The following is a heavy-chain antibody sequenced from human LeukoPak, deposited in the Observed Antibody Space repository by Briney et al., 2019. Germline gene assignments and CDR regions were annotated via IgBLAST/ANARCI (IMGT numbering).Heavy chain of an antibody. D-gene: IGHD3-9*01. Sequence: SETLTLTCTVSGGFISSYYWSWIRQPPGKGLEWIGYIYYSGSTNYNPSLKSRVTISVDTSKNQFSLKLSSVTAADTAVYYCARAPYDILTGYRHGDAFDIWGQGTMVTVSS. CDR3: ARAPYDILTGYRHGDAFDI. CDR1: GGFISSYY. CDR2: IYYSGST. J-gene: IGHJ3*02. V-gene: IGHV4-59*01.